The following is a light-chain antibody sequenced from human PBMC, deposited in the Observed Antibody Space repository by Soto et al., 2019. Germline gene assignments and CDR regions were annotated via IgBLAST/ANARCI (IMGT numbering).Light chain of an antibody. CDR3: SSYASSSTLV. CDR1: SSDVGGYDY. CDR2: DVS. J-gene: IGLJ2*01. Sequence: QSALTQPASVSGSPGQSITISCTGTSSDVGGYDYVSWYQQHPGKVPKLMIYDVSSRPSGVSNRFSGSKSGNTASLTISGLQAEDEADYYCSSYASSSTLVFGGGTKSPS. V-gene: IGLV2-14*01.